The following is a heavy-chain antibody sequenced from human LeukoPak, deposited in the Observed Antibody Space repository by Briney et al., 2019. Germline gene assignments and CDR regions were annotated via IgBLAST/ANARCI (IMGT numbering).Heavy chain of an antibody. V-gene: IGHV3-23*01. D-gene: IGHD5-12*01. CDR1: GFTFSTYA. Sequence: GGSLRLSCVVSGFTFSTYAMSWVRQAPGKGLEWVSAVRGSGSDTYYADSVKGRFTISGDDPKNTLYLQMNSLRAEDTAIYYCAKTSRRNSAYDSPFDSWGQGTLVTVSS. CDR3: AKTSRRNSAYDSPFDS. CDR2: VRGSGSDT. J-gene: IGHJ4*02.